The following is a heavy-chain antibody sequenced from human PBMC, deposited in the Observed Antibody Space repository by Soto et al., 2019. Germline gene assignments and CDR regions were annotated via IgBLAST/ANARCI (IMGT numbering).Heavy chain of an antibody. D-gene: IGHD3-3*01. Sequence: PSETLSLTCTVSGGSISSYYWSWIRQPPGKGLEWIGYIYYSGSTNYNPSLKSRVTISVDTSKNQFSLKLSSVTAADTAVYYCASTIFGVAHYYYYYMDVWGKGTTVTVSS. J-gene: IGHJ6*03. CDR2: IYYSGST. CDR3: ASTIFGVAHYYYYYMDV. CDR1: GGSISSYY. V-gene: IGHV4-59*01.